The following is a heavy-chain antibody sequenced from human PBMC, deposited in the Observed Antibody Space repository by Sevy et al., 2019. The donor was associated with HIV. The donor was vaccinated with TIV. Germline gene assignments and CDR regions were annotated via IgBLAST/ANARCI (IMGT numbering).Heavy chain of an antibody. V-gene: IGHV3-30-3*01. CDR1: GFAFSNYYA. Sequence: GGSLRLSCAASGFAFSNYYAMHWVRQAPGKVLEWVALISYDGSDKYYADSVKGRFTVSRANFKNKLFLQMNSLTTEDTAVYYCARSRANYVAPYFFYAMDVWGQGTTVTVSS. CDR2: ISYDGSDK. D-gene: IGHD1-7*01. CDR3: ARSRANYVAPYFFYAMDV. J-gene: IGHJ6*02.